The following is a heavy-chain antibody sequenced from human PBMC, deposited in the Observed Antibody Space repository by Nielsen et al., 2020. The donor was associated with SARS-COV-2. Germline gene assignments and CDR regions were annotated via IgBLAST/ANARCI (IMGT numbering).Heavy chain of an antibody. Sequence: ASVKVSCKASGYTFTSYGISWVRQAPGQGLEWMGWISAYNGNTNYAQKLQGRVTMTTDTSTSTAYMELRSLRSDDTAVYYCARVGIEKWELLAPYFDYWGQGTLVTVSS. V-gene: IGHV1-18*01. CDR2: ISAYNGNT. J-gene: IGHJ4*02. CDR1: GYTFTSYG. CDR3: ARVGIEKWELLAPYFDY. D-gene: IGHD1-26*01.